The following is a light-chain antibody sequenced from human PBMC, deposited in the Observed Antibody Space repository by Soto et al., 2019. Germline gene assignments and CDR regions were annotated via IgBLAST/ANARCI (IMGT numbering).Light chain of an antibody. CDR2: GAS. V-gene: IGKV3-20*01. CDR1: QSVSSSY. CDR3: QQYSSSSFTWT. Sequence: EIVLTQSPGTLSLSPGERATLSCRASQSVSSSYLAWYQQKPGQAPRLLIYGASSRATAIPDRFSGSGSGTDFTLTISRLEPEDFAVYYCQQYSSSSFTWTFGQGTKVDIK. J-gene: IGKJ1*01.